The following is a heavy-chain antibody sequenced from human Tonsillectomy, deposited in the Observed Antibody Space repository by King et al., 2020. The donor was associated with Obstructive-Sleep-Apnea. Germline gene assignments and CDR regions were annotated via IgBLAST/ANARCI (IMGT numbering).Heavy chain of an antibody. CDR3: ARDSSYCSGGSCYSADFDY. CDR1: GASFSRYY. V-gene: IGHV4-59*01. D-gene: IGHD2-15*01. Sequence: QLQESGTGLVKPSETLSLTCTVSGASFSRYYWSWIRQPPGKGLEWIGNFHDSGSTNYSPSLKRRVTISVDTSNNQFSLKLSSVTAADTAVYYCARDSSYCSGGSCYSADFDYWGQGTLVTVSS. CDR2: FHDSGST. J-gene: IGHJ4*02.